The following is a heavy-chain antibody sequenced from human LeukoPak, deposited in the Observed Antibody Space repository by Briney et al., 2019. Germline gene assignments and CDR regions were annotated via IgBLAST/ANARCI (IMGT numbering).Heavy chain of an antibody. Sequence: PGGSLRLSCAASGFTFSDYAMHWVRQAPGKGLEWVAVISYDGSNKFYADSVKGRFTISRDNSKNTLYMQTNSLRAADTAVYYCSRVHSGSHFDYWLQCILVSVFS. CDR1: GFTFSDYA. CDR3: SRVHSGSHFDY. D-gene: IGHD1-26*01. V-gene: IGHV3-30-3*01. J-gene: IGHJ4*02. CDR2: ISYDGSNK.